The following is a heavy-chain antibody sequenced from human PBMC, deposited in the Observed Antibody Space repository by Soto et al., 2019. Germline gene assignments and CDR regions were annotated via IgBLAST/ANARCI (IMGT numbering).Heavy chain of an antibody. CDR1: GGSFSGYY. Sequence: KTSETLSLTCAVYGGSFSGYYWSWIRQPPGKGLEWIGEINHSGSTNYNPSLKSRVTISVDTSKNQFSLKLSSVTAADTAVYYCARGPKALWWLHLGLDYWGQGTLVTVSS. CDR2: INHSGST. V-gene: IGHV4-34*01. J-gene: IGHJ4*02. D-gene: IGHD5-12*01. CDR3: ARGPKALWWLHLGLDY.